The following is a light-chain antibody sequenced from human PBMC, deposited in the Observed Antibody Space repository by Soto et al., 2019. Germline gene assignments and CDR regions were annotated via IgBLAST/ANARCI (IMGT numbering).Light chain of an antibody. CDR2: AAS. J-gene: IGKJ1*01. V-gene: IGKV1-39*01. CDR3: QQSYTIPQT. CDR1: QTITTS. Sequence: DIQMTQSPSPLSASAGDRVTLTCLTSQTITTSLNWYRQKPGKAPDLLIYAASSLQSGIPSRFGGSGSGTDFTLTISSLQPGDFATYFCQQSYTIPQTFGQGTKVDIK.